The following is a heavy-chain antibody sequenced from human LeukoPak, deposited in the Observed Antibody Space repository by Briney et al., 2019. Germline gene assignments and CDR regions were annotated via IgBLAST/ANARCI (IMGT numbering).Heavy chain of an antibody. Sequence: SETLSLTCTVSGYSISSGYYWAWIRQPPGKGLEWIGNIFHSGYTYYNPSLTSLKSRITISLDTSKNQFSLKVTSVTAADTAVYYCATLGGGFDYWGQGTLVTVSS. J-gene: IGHJ4*02. CDR1: GYSISSGYY. D-gene: IGHD2-15*01. CDR3: ATLGGGFDY. CDR2: IFHSGYT. V-gene: IGHV4-38-2*02.